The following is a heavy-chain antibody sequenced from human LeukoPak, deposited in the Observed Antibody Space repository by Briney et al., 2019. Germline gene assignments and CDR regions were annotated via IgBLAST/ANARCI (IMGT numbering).Heavy chain of an antibody. Sequence: SETLSLTCTVSGGSISSSSYYWGWIRQPPGKGLEWIGSIYYSGSTYYNPSLKSRVTISVDTSKNQFSLKLGSVTAADTAVYYCARDWDYYYGSGSYYPYYYYGMDVWGQGTTVTVSS. CDR1: GGSISSSSYY. J-gene: IGHJ6*02. D-gene: IGHD3-10*01. CDR3: ARDWDYYYGSGSYYPYYYYGMDV. V-gene: IGHV4-39*07. CDR2: IYYSGST.